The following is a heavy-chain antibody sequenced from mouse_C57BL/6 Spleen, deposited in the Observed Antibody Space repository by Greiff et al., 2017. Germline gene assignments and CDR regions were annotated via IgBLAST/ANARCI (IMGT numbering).Heavy chain of an antibody. D-gene: IGHD1-1*01. CDR2: ICPRSGNT. J-gene: IGHJ1*03. Sequence: VQLQQSGAELARPGASVKLSCKASGYTFTSYGISWVKQRTGQGLEWIGEICPRSGNTYYNEKFKGMATLTADKSSSTTYMKLRSLTSEESAVYFGTRPGSSYEYFDVWGTGTTVTVSS. V-gene: IGHV1-81*01. CDR3: TRPGSSYEYFDV. CDR1: GYTFTSYG.